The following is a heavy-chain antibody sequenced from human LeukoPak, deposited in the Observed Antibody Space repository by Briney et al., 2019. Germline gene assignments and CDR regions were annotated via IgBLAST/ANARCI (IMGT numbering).Heavy chain of an antibody. CDR2: IYPRDSDT. CDR1: GYKFTNYW. D-gene: IGHD3-9*01. CDR3: ARQILRYDYYGMDV. J-gene: IGHJ6*02. V-gene: IGHV5-51*01. Sequence: GESLKISCKGSGYKFTNYWIAWVRQMPGQGLEWLGIIYPRDSDTRYSPSFQGQVSISVDTSIDTAYLQWSSVKASDTAMYYCARQILRYDYYGMDVWGQGTTVTVSS.